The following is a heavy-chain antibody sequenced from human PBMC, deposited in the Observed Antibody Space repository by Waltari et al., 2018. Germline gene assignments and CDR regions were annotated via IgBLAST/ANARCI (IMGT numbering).Heavy chain of an antibody. D-gene: IGHD1-26*01. J-gene: IGHJ2*01. Sequence: QVHLQVSGPGLVTPSETLSLTCPASDYSISSGFYWGWLRQPPGKGLEWIGSINHSGSTFYNPSLKSRVTISVDTALNHFSLKLNSVTATDTAVYYCARQGGYINVWWEDYWYFDHWGRGTLVTVSS. CDR1: DYSISSGFY. V-gene: IGHV4-38-2*01. CDR2: INHSGST. CDR3: ARQGGYINVWWEDYWYFDH.